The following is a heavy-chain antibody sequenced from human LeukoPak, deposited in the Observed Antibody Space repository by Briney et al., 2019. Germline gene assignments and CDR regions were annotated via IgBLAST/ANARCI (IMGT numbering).Heavy chain of an antibody. CDR3: AREVCLDY. CDR1: GFTFSSYW. D-gene: IGHD3-10*02. V-gene: IGHV3-7*05. J-gene: IGHJ4*02. Sequence: GGSLRLSCAASGFTFSSYWMSWVRRAPGRGLEWVANINQDGSDKYYVDSVKGRFTISRDNAKNSLYLQMNSLRAEDTAVYYCAREVCLDYWGQGTLVTVSS. CDR2: INQDGSDK.